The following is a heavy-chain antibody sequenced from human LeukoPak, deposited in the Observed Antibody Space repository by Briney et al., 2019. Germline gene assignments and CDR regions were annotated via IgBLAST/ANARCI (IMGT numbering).Heavy chain of an antibody. CDR3: ARAGYSSRVDY. CDR2: IDSDGSST. V-gene: IGHV3-74*01. Sequence: GGSLRLSCAASGFTFSSYWMHWVRQAPGKGLVWVSRIDSDGSSTNYADSVKGQFTISRDNAKNTLYLQMNSLRAEDTAVYYCARAGYSSRVDYWGQGTLVTVSS. D-gene: IGHD6-13*01. CDR1: GFTFSSYW. J-gene: IGHJ4*02.